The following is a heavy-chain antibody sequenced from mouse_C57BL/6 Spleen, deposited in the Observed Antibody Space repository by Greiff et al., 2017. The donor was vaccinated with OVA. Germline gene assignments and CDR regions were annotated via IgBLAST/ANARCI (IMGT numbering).Heavy chain of an antibody. Sequence: VQLQQSGTVLARPGASVKMSCKTSGYTFTSYWMHWVKQRPGQGLEWIGAIYPGNSDTSYNQKFKGKAKLTAVTSASTAYMELSSLTNEDSAVYYCTHSNYDWYFDVWGTGTTVTVSS. CDR1: GYTFTSYW. CDR2: IYPGNSDT. J-gene: IGHJ1*03. CDR3: THSNYDWYFDV. V-gene: IGHV1-5*01. D-gene: IGHD2-5*01.